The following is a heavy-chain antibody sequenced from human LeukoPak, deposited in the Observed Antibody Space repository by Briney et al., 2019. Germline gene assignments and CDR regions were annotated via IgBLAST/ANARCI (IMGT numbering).Heavy chain of an antibody. D-gene: IGHD6-19*01. CDR2: IIPMFGIA. CDR3: ARDRPYTGGWRGFDY. J-gene: IGHJ4*02. Sequence: ASVKVSCKASGGTFSRYAISWVRQAPGQGLEWMLGIIPMFGIANYAQKFQGRVTITADESTSTAYMELSSLRSEDTAVYYCARDRPYTGGWRGFDYWGQGTLVTVSS. V-gene: IGHV1-69*01. CDR1: GGTFSRYA.